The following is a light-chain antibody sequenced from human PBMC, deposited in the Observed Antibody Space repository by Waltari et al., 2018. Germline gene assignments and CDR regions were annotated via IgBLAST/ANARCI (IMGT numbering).Light chain of an antibody. Sequence: QSALTQPPSASGSPGQSVTISCTGTSSDVGRYNCVSWFQQHPGKAPKLMIYEVSKRPSGVPERFSGSKSGNTASLTVSGLQAEDEADYYCSSYAASNNFVFGTGTKVTVL. J-gene: IGLJ1*01. CDR3: SSYAASNNFV. CDR1: SSDVGRYNC. V-gene: IGLV2-8*01. CDR2: EVS.